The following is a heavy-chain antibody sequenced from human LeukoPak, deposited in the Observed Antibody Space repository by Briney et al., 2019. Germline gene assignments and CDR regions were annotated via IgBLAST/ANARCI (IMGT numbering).Heavy chain of an antibody. J-gene: IGHJ4*02. V-gene: IGHV1-69*04. CDR3: ARDLLVRGVIYDY. CDR1: GGTFTSYA. D-gene: IGHD3-10*01. Sequence: ASVKVSCKASGGTFTSYAISWVRQAPGQGLEWMGRIIPILGIANYAHKFQGRVTIIADKSTSTAYMELSSLRSEDRAVYYCARDLLVRGVIYDYWGQGTLVTVSS. CDR2: IIPILGIA.